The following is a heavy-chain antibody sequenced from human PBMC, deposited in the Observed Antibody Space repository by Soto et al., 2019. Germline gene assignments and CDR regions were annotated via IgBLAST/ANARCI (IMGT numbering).Heavy chain of an antibody. Sequence: QVQLQESGPGLVKPSETLSLTCTVSGGFVNSGGYYWSWIRQPPGKGLEWIGSLYSSGNTNYTPSLKSRGTISINTSKNQFSLKLSLVTAADTAVYYCARGGAPYNWFDPWGQGTLVTVSS. J-gene: IGHJ5*02. CDR1: GGFVNSGGYY. CDR3: ARGGAPYNWFDP. CDR2: LYSSGNT. V-gene: IGHV4-61*08. D-gene: IGHD3-16*01.